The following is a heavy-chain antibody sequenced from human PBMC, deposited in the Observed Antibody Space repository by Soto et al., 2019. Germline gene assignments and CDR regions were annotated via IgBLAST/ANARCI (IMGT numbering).Heavy chain of an antibody. D-gene: IGHD2-2*01. V-gene: IGHV1-18*04. Sequence: SVKVSCKASGYTFTSYGISWVRQAPGQGLEWMGWISAYNGNTNYAQKLQGRVTMTTDTSTSTAYMELRSLRSDDTAVYYCARDKVRHILLVTAAPWGQGTLVTGSS. CDR2: ISAYNGNT. CDR3: ARDKVRHILLVTAAP. J-gene: IGHJ5*02. CDR1: GYTFTSYG.